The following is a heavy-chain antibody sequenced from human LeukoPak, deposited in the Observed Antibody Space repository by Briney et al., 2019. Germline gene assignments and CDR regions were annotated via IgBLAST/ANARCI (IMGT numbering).Heavy chain of an antibody. J-gene: IGHJ4*02. CDR2: FDREDGVT. V-gene: IGHV1-24*01. CDR3: ATDLSSGWYIGY. CDR1: GYTLTELS. D-gene: IGHD6-19*01. Sequence: ASVKVSCKVSGYTLTELSIHWVRQAPGQGLEWMGGFDREDGVTVYAQKFQGRVTMTEDKFTDTAYMDLGSLRSEDTAIYYCATDLSSGWYIGYWGQGTLVTVSS.